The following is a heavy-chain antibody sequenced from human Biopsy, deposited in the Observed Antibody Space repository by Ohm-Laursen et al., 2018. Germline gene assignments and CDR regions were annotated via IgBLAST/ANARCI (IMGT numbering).Heavy chain of an antibody. CDR3: ARHGSQGYCTGGSCVDY. CDR2: IYYRGNT. J-gene: IGHJ4*02. CDR1: GGSTNDYF. D-gene: IGHD2-15*01. Sequence: SDTLSLTCSVSGGSTNDYFWSWIRQPAGETLEWIGSIYYRGNTNYNPSLKSRVTISVDTSKNQFSLKLSSATAADTAVFYCARHGSQGYCTGGSCVDYWGQGALVTVSS. V-gene: IGHV4-59*08.